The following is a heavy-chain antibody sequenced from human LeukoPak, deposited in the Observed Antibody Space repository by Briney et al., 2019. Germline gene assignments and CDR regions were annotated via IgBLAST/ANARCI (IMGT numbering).Heavy chain of an antibody. CDR2: ISSSSTYI. Sequence: PGGSLRLSCAASGFTFSSYSMNWVRQAPGKGLEWVSFISSSSTYIYYADSMKGRFTISRDDAKSSLYLQMNSLKTEDTAVYYCTTRPSGYDSPFDYWGQGTLVTVSS. CDR1: GFTFSSYS. D-gene: IGHD5-12*01. CDR3: TTRPSGYDSPFDY. J-gene: IGHJ4*02. V-gene: IGHV3-21*03.